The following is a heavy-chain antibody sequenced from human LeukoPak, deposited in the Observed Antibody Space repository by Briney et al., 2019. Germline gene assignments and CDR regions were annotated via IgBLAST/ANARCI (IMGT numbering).Heavy chain of an antibody. CDR2: IDPSDSYT. V-gene: IGHV5-10-1*01. CDR3: GRLREGYCDGGSCYNTAFDI. J-gene: IGHJ3*02. Sequence: GESLKISCKGSGYSFTSYWISWVRQMPGKGLEWMGRIDPSDSYTNYSPSFRGHVTISADKSISTAYLQWSSLKASDTAMYYCGRLREGYCDGGSCYNTAFDIWGQGTMVTVSS. D-gene: IGHD2-15*01. CDR1: GYSFTSYW.